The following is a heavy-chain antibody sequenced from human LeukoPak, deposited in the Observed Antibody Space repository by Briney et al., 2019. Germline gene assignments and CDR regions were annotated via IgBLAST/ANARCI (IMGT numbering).Heavy chain of an antibody. CDR1: GGTFSSYA. CDR3: ARAHYYDSSVFGDSGIDY. CDR2: IIPIFGTA. J-gene: IGHJ4*02. Sequence: GASVKVSCKASGGTFSSYAISWVRQAPGQGLEWMGGIIPIFGTANYAQKFQGRVTITADESTSTAYMALSSLRSGDTAVYYCARAHYYDSSVFGDSGIDYWGQGTLVTVSS. D-gene: IGHD3-22*01. V-gene: IGHV1-69*13.